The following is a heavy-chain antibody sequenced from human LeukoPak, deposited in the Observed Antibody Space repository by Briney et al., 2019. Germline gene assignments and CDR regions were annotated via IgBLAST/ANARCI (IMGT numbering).Heavy chain of an antibody. CDR3: ARVLSYGAFSGGQGDY. J-gene: IGHJ4*02. Sequence: ASVKVSCKASGYTFTNYGISWVRQAPGQGPEWMGWISTYNGNTNYAQKLQGRVTMTTDTSTSTAYMKLRSLRSDDTAVYYCARVLSYGAFSGGQGDYWGQGTLVTVSS. V-gene: IGHV1-18*01. CDR1: GYTFTNYG. D-gene: IGHD3-16*01. CDR2: ISTYNGNT.